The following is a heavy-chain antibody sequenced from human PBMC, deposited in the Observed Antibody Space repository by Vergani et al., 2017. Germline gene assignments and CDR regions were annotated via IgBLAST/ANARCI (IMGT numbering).Heavy chain of an antibody. J-gene: IGHJ4*02. CDR2: IRPKTDGETT. CDR3: TTPTKWELLYYFDY. V-gene: IGHV3-15*01. Sequence: EVQPVESGGGLVKPGGSLRLSCTTSGFTFSSAWMSWVRQAPGKGLEWVARIRPKTDGETTDYAAPVKGRFTISRDDSNNPLYLQMNSLKTEDTAVYYCTTPTKWELLYYFDYWGQGTLVTVSS. CDR1: GFTFSSAW. D-gene: IGHD1-26*01.